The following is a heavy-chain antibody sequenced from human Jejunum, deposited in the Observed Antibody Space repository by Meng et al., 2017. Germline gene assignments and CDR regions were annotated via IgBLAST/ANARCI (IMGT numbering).Heavy chain of an antibody. CDR1: GYTFSSYW. V-gene: IGHV3-23*01. Sequence: GESLKISCAASGYTFSSYWMSWVRQTPGKGLDWVSAISSSGANTYYADSVKGRFAISRDNSKNTLYLQMSSLRAEDTAVYYCAKDRLAVAGYPAMDDWGQGILVTVSS. D-gene: IGHD6-19*01. CDR2: ISSSGANT. CDR3: AKDRLAVAGYPAMDD. J-gene: IGHJ4*02.